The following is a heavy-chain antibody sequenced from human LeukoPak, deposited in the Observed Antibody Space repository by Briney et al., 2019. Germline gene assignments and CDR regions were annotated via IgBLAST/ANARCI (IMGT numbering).Heavy chain of an antibody. CDR3: ARHIGGGIEDMDV. J-gene: IGHJ6*03. Sequence: SETLSLTCTVSGGSIGTYYWSWVRQSPGTGLEWIGYIYVTGTRYNPYLQSRVTISVDRSRNQFFLKMTSVTAADTAVYYCARHIGGGIEDMDVWGRGTKSPSP. CDR2: IYVTGT. V-gene: IGHV4-59*08. D-gene: IGHD3-16*02. CDR1: GGSIGTYY.